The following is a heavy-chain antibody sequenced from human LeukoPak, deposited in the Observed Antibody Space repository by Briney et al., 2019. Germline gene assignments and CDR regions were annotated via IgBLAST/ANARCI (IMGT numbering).Heavy chain of an antibody. CDR3: ARDSSAVVTARYNWFDP. J-gene: IGHJ5*02. Sequence: SVKVSCKASGGTFSSYAISWVRQAPGQGLEWVGRIIPILGIANYAQKFQGRVTITADKSTSTAYMELSSLRSEDTAVYYCARDSSAVVTARYNWFDPWGQGTLVTVSS. D-gene: IGHD2-21*02. CDR2: IIPILGIA. V-gene: IGHV1-69*04. CDR1: GGTFSSYA.